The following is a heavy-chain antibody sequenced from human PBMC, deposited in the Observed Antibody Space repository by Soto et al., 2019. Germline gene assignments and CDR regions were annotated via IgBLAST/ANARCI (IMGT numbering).Heavy chain of an antibody. V-gene: IGHV1-69*01. CDR3: ASSRGGPAAIVYFDY. CDR2: IIPIFGTA. D-gene: IGHD2-2*01. Sequence: QVQLVQSGAEVKKPGSSVKVSCKASGGTFSSYAISWVRQAPGQGLEWMGGIIPIFGTANYAQKFQGRVTITANESTRTAYMELRSQRSEDTAVYYCASSRGGPAAIVYFDYWGQGTLVTVSS. CDR1: GGTFSSYA. J-gene: IGHJ4*02.